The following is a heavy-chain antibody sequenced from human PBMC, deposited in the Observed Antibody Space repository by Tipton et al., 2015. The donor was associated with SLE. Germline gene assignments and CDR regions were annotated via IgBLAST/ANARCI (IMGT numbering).Heavy chain of an antibody. CDR1: GGSIRSYY. CDR2: IYYSGST. J-gene: IGHJ4*02. D-gene: IGHD5-12*01. V-gene: IGHV4-59*01. CDR3: ARAGGYGNDFDY. Sequence: TLSLTCTVSGGSIRSYYWSWIRQPPGKGLGWIGYIYYSGSTNYNPSPKSRVTISVDTSKNQFSLKLSSVTAADTAVYYCARAGGYGNDFDYWGQGTLVTVSS.